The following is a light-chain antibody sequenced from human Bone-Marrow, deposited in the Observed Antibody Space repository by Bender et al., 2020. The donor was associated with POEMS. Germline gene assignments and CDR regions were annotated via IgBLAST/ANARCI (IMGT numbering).Light chain of an antibody. CDR1: SGSIASNY. CDR2: EDN. V-gene: IGLV6-57*04. Sequence: NLMLTQPHSVSESPGKTVTISCTRISGSIASNYVQWYQQRPGSAPTTVIYEDNQRPSGVPDRFSGSIDSSSNSASLTISGLKTEDEADYYCQSYDSSNQVFGGGTKLTVL. CDR3: QSYDSSNQV. J-gene: IGLJ3*02.